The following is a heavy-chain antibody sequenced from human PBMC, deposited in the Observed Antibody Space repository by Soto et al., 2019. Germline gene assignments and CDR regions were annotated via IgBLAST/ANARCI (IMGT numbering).Heavy chain of an antibody. J-gene: IGHJ6*03. Sequence: SETLSLTCAVYGGSFSGYYWSWIRQPPGKGLEWIGEINHSGSTNYNPSLKSRVTISVDTSKNQFSLKLSSVTAADTAVYYSARIPEANYYYYRDVWGKGTTVIVSS. CDR2: INHSGST. CDR1: GGSFSGYY. D-gene: IGHD2-21*01. CDR3: ARIPEANYYYYRDV. V-gene: IGHV4-34*01.